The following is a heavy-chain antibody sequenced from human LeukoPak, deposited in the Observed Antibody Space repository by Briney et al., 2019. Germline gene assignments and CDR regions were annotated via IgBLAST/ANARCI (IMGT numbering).Heavy chain of an antibody. CDR3: ARAFNWNDLGN. CDR2: IVSDGTST. J-gene: IGHJ4*02. CDR1: GFTFSGSW. D-gene: IGHD1-20*01. V-gene: IGHV3-74*01. Sequence: GGSLRPSCVASGFTFSGSWMHWVRHAPGKGLVWVSRIVSDGTSTNYADSVKGRFTISRDNAKNTLYLQMNSLRAEDTAVYYCARAFNWNDLGNWGQGTLVTVSS.